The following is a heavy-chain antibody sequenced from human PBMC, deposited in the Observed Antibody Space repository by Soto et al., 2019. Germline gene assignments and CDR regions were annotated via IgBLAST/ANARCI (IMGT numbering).Heavy chain of an antibody. Sequence: GGSLRLSCAASGFTFSSYWMSWVRQAPGKGLEWVANIKQDGSEKYYVDSVKGRFTISRDNAKNSLYLQMNSLRAEDTAVYYCARDMYPSGVVFCAFDIWGQGTVVTVSS. CDR1: GFTFSSYW. D-gene: IGHD3-3*01. CDR2: IKQDGSEK. J-gene: IGHJ3*02. V-gene: IGHV3-7*03. CDR3: ARDMYPSGVVFCAFDI.